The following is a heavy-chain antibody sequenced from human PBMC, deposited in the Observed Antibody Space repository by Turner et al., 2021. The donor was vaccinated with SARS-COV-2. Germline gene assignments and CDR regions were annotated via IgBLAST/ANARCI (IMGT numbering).Heavy chain of an antibody. J-gene: IGHJ4*02. D-gene: IGHD2-2*03. CDR2: IWYDGSNK. Sequence: QVQLVESGGGVVQPGRSLRLSCAASGFTFSSYGMHGVRQAPGKGLEWVAVIWYDGSNKYYADSVKGRFTISRDNSKNTLYLQMNSLRAEDTAVYYCARDGDCSSTSCSIDYWGQGTLVTVSS. CDR1: GFTFSSYG. CDR3: ARDGDCSSTSCSIDY. V-gene: IGHV3-33*01.